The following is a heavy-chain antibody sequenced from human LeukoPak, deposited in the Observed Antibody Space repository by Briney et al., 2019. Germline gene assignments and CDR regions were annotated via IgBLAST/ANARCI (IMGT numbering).Heavy chain of an antibody. J-gene: IGHJ6*02. D-gene: IGHD3-22*01. CDR2: ISGSGGST. V-gene: IGHV3-23*01. Sequence: PGGSLRLSCVASEFIFSNYAMNWVRQAPGKGLEWVSGISGSGGSTFYADSVKGRFTISRDNSNKTLYLQMNSLRTEDTAVYYCAKDYSSLYYYYYYGVDVWGQGTTVTVSS. CDR3: AKDYSSLYYYYYYGVDV. CDR1: EFIFSNYA.